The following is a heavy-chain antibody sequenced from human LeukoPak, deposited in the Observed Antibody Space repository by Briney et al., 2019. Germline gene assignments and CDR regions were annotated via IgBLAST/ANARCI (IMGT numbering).Heavy chain of an antibody. D-gene: IGHD6-13*01. J-gene: IGHJ5*02. CDR1: GFTFSSYG. Sequence: EGSLRLSCAASGFTFSSYGMHWVRQAPGKGLEWVAVISYDGSNKYYADSVKGRFTISRDNSKNTLYLQMNSLRAEDTAVYYCANLGIAAAGRPYWFDPWGQGTLVTVSS. V-gene: IGHV3-30*18. CDR3: ANLGIAAAGRPYWFDP. CDR2: ISYDGSNK.